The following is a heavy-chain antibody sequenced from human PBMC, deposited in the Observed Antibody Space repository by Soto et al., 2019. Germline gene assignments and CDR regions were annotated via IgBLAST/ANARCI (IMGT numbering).Heavy chain of an antibody. CDR1: GGTLNTYG. Sequence: SVKVSCKASGGTLNTYGINWVRQAPGQGLEWMGGIIPIFYSVKYAQKFQGRVTITADESTSTAYMELRSLRSEDTAVYYCARGDYGGNSFSYYYYAMDVWGQGTTVTVSS. CDR2: IIPIFYSV. CDR3: ARGDYGGNSFSYYYYAMDV. J-gene: IGHJ6*02. V-gene: IGHV1-69*13. D-gene: IGHD4-17*01.